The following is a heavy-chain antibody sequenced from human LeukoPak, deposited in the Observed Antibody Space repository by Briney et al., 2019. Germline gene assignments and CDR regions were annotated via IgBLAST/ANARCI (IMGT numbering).Heavy chain of an antibody. D-gene: IGHD1-26*01. V-gene: IGHV3-11*06. Sequence: RPGGSLRLSCAASGFTVSDYYMNWSRQAPGKGLEWVSYIDRSGSYIKYADSVKGRFTISRDNAKNSLYLQMNSLRAEDTAVYYCARDLTVGPIFIDYWGQGTLDTVSS. J-gene: IGHJ4*02. CDR1: GFTVSDYY. CDR3: ARDLTVGPIFIDY. CDR2: IDRSGSYI.